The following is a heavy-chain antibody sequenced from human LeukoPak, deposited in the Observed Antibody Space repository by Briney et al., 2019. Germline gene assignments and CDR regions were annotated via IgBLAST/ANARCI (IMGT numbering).Heavy chain of an antibody. CDR2: IYHSGST. J-gene: IGHJ4*02. CDR3: AREPLWFGELLPDY. CDR1: GGSISSSNW. Sequence: NASEALSLTCAVSGGSISSSNWWSWVRQPPGKGLEWIGEIYHSGSTNYNPSLKSRVTISVDKSKNQFSLKLSSVTAADTAVYYCAREPLWFGELLPDYWGQGTLVTVSS. V-gene: IGHV4-4*02. D-gene: IGHD3-10*01.